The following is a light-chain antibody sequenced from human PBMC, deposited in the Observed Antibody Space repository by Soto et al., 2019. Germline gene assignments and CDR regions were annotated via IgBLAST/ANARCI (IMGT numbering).Light chain of an antibody. J-gene: IGLJ1*01. V-gene: IGLV2-14*02. Sequence: QSALTQPASVSGSPGQSITISCTGTSSDVGSYNLVSWYQQHPGKAPKLMIYEVSKRPSGVSNRFSGSKSGNTASLTISGLQAEDEADYYCSSYTTSSTIVFGTGTGHRP. CDR1: SSDVGSYNL. CDR3: SSYTTSSTIV. CDR2: EVS.